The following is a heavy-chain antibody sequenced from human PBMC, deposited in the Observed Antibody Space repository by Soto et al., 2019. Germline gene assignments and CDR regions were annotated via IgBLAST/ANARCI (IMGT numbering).Heavy chain of an antibody. V-gene: IGHV4-34*01. CDR3: ARGLISGYYLYDAFDI. D-gene: IGHD3-22*01. CDR2: INHSGST. CDR1: GGSFSGYY. Sequence: PSETLSLTCAAYGGSFSGYYWTWIRQPPGTGLEWIGEINHSGSTNYNPSLKSRVTISVDTSKNQFSLKLTSVTAADTAVYYCARGLISGYYLYDAFDIWGQGTMVTVSS. J-gene: IGHJ3*02.